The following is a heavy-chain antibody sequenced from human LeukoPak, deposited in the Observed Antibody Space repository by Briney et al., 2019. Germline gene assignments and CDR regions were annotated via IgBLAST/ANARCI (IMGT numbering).Heavy chain of an antibody. D-gene: IGHD3-10*01. CDR2: ISSSSNII. Sequence: GGSLRLSCAASGFTFGNYNMNWVRQPPGKGLQWVSYISSSSNIIYYADSVKGRFTISRDNAKNSLFLQMNSLRAEDTAVYYCARDFAREFTIDYWGRGTLVTVSS. CDR3: ARDFAREFTIDY. CDR1: GFTFGNYN. V-gene: IGHV3-48*01. J-gene: IGHJ4*02.